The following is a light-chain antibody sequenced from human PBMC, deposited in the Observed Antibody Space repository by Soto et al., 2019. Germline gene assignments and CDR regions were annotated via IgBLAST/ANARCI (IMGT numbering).Light chain of an antibody. CDR1: QDIRNY. CDR3: QRYHSALLT. CDR2: AAS. V-gene: IGKV1-27*01. Sequence: DIPMTQSPSSLSASVGDRVTMTCRASQDIRNYVAWHQQKPGEVPKLLIYAASTLQSGVPARFSGGGFGTDFTLTISSLRPEDVATYYCQRYHSALLTFGPGTKVDLK. J-gene: IGKJ3*01.